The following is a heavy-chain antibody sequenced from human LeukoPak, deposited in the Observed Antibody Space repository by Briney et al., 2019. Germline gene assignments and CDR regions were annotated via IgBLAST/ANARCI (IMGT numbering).Heavy chain of an antibody. D-gene: IGHD6-19*01. V-gene: IGHV3-74*01. J-gene: IGHJ4*02. CDR3: ARGYSSGWYGGVDY. Sequence: GGSLRLSCAAPGLTFSSYWMHWDRQAPGKGLVWVSRINSDGSSTSYADSVKGRFTISRDNAKNTLYLQMNSLRAEDTAVYYCARGYSSGWYGGVDYWGQGTLVTVSS. CDR2: INSDGSST. CDR1: GLTFSSYW.